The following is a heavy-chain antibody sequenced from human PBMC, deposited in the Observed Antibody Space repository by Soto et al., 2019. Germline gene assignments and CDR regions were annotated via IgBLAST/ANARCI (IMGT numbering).Heavy chain of an antibody. D-gene: IGHD5-12*01. CDR2: IYYSGST. CDR1: GGSISSYS. Sequence: SETLSLTCTVSGGSISSYSWSWIRQPPGKGLEWIGYIYYSGSTNYSPSLKSRVTISVDTSKNQFSLKLSSVTAADTAVYYCARAGYDYGEWFDPWGQGTLVTVSS. J-gene: IGHJ5*02. CDR3: ARAGYDYGEWFDP. V-gene: IGHV4-59*01.